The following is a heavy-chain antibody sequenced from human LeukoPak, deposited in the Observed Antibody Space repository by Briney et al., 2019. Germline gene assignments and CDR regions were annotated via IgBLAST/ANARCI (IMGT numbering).Heavy chain of an antibody. J-gene: IGHJ4*02. CDR1: EFTLSSNY. CDR3: AKESLRVVPSATFDY. V-gene: IGHV3-66*01. D-gene: IGHD2-2*01. CDR2: IYSGGST. Sequence: QAVGCLRLSCAASEFTLSSNYMSSIRQAPGKGGEWVSVIYSGGSTYYSDSVRGRFTISTDNSKKTLNLQLNSLAAEHTTVYYCAKESLRVVPSATFDYWGQGTLVTVSS.